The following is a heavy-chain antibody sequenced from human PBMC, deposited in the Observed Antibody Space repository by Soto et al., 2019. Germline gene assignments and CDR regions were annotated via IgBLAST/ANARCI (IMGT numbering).Heavy chain of an antibody. J-gene: IGHJ4*02. Sequence: EVQLLESGGGLVQHGGSLSLSCAASAFTFNNYAMSWVRQAPGKGLEWVSGIGGSGRTTYYADSVKGRFTISRDNSNNTLFLQMNSLRAEDTAVYYCAKSRYSDSSGDFYDYWGQGTRVTVSS. V-gene: IGHV3-23*01. CDR2: IGGSGRTT. D-gene: IGHD3-22*01. CDR1: AFTFNNYA. CDR3: AKSRYSDSSGDFYDY.